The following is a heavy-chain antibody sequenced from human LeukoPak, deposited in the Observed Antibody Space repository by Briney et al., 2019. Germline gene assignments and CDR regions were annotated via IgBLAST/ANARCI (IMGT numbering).Heavy chain of an antibody. V-gene: IGHV3-30-3*01. D-gene: IGHD3-3*01. J-gene: IGHJ4*02. CDR2: ISYDGSNK. Sequence: GGSLRLSCAASGFTFSSYAMHWVRQAPGKGLERVAVISYDGSNKYYADSVKGRFTISRDNSKNTLYLQMNSLRAEDTAVYYCARDTHPYDFWSGYTDYWGQGTLVTVSS. CDR1: GFTFSSYA. CDR3: ARDTHPYDFWSGYTDY.